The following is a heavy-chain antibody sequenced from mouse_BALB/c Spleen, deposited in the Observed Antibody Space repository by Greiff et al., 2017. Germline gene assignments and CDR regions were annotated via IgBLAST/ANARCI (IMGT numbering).Heavy chain of an antibody. J-gene: IGHJ3*01. CDR3: ARGEDYRYLAY. V-gene: IGHV5-6-5*01. Sequence: EVKLVESGGGLVKPGGSLKLSCAASGFTFSSYAMSWVRQTPEKRLEWVASISSGGSTYYPDSVKGRFTISRDNARNILYLQMSSLRSEDTAMYYCARGEDYRYLAYWGQGTLVTVSA. CDR1: GFTFSSYA. CDR2: ISSGGST. D-gene: IGHD2-14*01.